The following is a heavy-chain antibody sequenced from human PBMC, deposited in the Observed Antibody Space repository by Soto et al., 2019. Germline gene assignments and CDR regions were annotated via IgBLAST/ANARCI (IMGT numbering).Heavy chain of an antibody. CDR3: AREGPPYSSSSYDP. J-gene: IGHJ5*02. Sequence: SETLSLTCTVSGGSISSGGYYWSWIRQHPGKGLEWIGYIYYGGSTYYNPSLKSRVTISVDTSKNQFSLKLSSVTAADTAVYYCAREGPPYSSSSYDPWGQGTLVTVSS. CDR2: IYYGGST. V-gene: IGHV4-30-4*08. D-gene: IGHD6-6*01. CDR1: GGSISSGGYY.